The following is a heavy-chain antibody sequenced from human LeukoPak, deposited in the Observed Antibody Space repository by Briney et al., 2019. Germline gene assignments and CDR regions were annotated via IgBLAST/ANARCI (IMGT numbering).Heavy chain of an antibody. Sequence: PGGSLRLSCSASGFTFSSYAMHWVRQAPGKGLEYVSAISSNGGSTYYADSVKGRFTISRDNSKNTLYLQMSSLRAEDTAVYYCMNGGRGDQPDYWGQGTLATVSS. CDR1: GFTFSSYA. D-gene: IGHD2-2*01. V-gene: IGHV3-64D*06. CDR3: MNGGRGDQPDY. CDR2: ISSNGGST. J-gene: IGHJ4*02.